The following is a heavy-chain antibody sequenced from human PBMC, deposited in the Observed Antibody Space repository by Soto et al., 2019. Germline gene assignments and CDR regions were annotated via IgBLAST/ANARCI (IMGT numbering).Heavy chain of an antibody. CDR3: ARSSYYDSSGFLDYYYVMDV. Sequence: QLQLQESGSGLVKPSQTLSLTCAVSGGSISSGGYSWSWIRQPPGKGLEWIGYIYHSGSTYYNPSLKSRVTISVDRSKNQFSLKLSSVTAADTAVYYCARSSYYDSSGFLDYYYVMDVWGQGTTVTVSS. CDR1: GGSISSGGYS. CDR2: IYHSGST. J-gene: IGHJ6*02. D-gene: IGHD3-22*01. V-gene: IGHV4-30-2*01.